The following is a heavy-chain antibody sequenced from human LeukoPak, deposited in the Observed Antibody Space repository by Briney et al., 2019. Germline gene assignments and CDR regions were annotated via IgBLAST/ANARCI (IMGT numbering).Heavy chain of an antibody. J-gene: IGHJ4*02. D-gene: IGHD4-11*01. CDR1: GYSISSGYY. V-gene: IGHV4-38-2*01. CDR3: SRRYSNSYFDY. Sequence: SETLSLTCAVSGYSISSGYYWGWIRQPPGKGLEWIGNVYQSGITYYNASLKSRVTISVDTSKNQFSLKLNSVTAADTAVYYCSRRYSNSYFDYWGQGTLVTVSS. CDR2: VYQSGIT.